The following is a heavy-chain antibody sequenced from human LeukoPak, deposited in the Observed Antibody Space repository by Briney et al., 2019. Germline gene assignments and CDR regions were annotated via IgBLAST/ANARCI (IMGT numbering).Heavy chain of an antibody. V-gene: IGHV1-69*02. CDR2: IIPILGIA. J-gene: IGHJ4*02. D-gene: IGHD3-22*01. CDR1: GGTFSSYT. Sequence: SVKVSCKASGGTFSSYTISWVRQAPGQGLEWMGRIIPILGIANYAQKFQGRVTITTDKSTSTAYMELSSLRSEDTAVYYCARVNYYDSSGFDYWGQGTLVTVSS. CDR3: ARVNYYDSSGFDY.